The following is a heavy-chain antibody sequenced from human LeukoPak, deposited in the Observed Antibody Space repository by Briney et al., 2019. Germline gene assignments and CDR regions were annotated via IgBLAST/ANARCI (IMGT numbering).Heavy chain of an antibody. V-gene: IGHV3-64D*06. CDR2: ISSNGGST. Sequence: GGSLRLSCSASGFTFSSYAMHWVRQAPGKGLEYVSAISSNGGSTYYADSVKGRFTISRDNSKNTLYLQMSSLRAEDTAVYYCVKGASLSRSGYSGYDVPPSSFDYWGQGTLVTVSS. CDR1: GFTFSSYA. CDR3: VKGASLSRSGYSGYDVPPSSFDY. D-gene: IGHD5-12*01. J-gene: IGHJ4*02.